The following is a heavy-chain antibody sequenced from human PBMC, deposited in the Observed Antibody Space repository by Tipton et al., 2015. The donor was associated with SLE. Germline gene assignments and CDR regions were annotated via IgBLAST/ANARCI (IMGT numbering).Heavy chain of an antibody. CDR3: ARSAQIYGDYEFDY. CDR1: GGSISSHY. CDR2: IYYSGST. Sequence: TLSLTCTVSGGSISSHYWSWIRQPPGKGLEWIGFIYYSGSTNYNPSLKSRVTISVDTSKNRFSLKLSSVTAADTAVYYCARSAQIYGDYEFDYWGQGMVVTVSS. J-gene: IGHJ4*02. V-gene: IGHV4-59*08. D-gene: IGHD4-17*01.